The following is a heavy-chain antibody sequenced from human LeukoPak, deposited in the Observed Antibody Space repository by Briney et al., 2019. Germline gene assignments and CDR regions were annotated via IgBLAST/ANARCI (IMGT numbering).Heavy chain of an antibody. V-gene: IGHV3-73*01. D-gene: IGHD3-9*01. CDR2: IRSKADDFAT. CDR3: TKFYYDVLTGYWGMDV. Sequence: PGGSLRLSCAASGFTFSASAIHWVRQASGKGLEWVGRIRSKADDFATAYAASVKGRFLISRDDSKNTAYLQMNSLKTEDTAVYYCTKFYYDVLTGYWGMDVWGQGTTVTVSS. CDR1: GFTFSASA. J-gene: IGHJ6*02.